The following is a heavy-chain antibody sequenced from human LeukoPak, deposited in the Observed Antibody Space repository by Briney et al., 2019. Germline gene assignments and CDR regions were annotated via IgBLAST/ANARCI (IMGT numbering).Heavy chain of an antibody. V-gene: IGHV4-61*02. CDR1: GGSISSGSYY. CDR2: IYTSGST. D-gene: IGHD2-15*01. J-gene: IGHJ6*04. Sequence: PSETLSLTCTVSGGSISSGSYYWSWIRQPAGKGLEWIGRIYTSGSTNYNPSLKSRVTISVDRSKNQFSLKLSSVTAADTAVYYCARGEGYSPFMDVWGKGTTVTVSS. CDR3: ARGEGYSPFMDV.